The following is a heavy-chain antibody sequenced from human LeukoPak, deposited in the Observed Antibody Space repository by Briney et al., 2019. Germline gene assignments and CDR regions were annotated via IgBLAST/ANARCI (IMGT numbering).Heavy chain of an antibody. CDR1: GFTFSSYG. V-gene: IGHV3-NL1*01. Sequence: PGGSLRLSCAASGFTFSSYGMHWVRQAPGKGLEWVSSIYNTGATHYAESVKGRFTISRDNSKNTLFLQMNSLRAEDMAVYYCARIEWERLGRAFDIWGQGTMVTVSS. CDR3: ARIEWERLGRAFDI. J-gene: IGHJ3*02. CDR2: IYNTGAT. D-gene: IGHD1-26*01.